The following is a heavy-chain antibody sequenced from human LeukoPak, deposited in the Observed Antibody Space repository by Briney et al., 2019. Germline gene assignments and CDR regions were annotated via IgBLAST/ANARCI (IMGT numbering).Heavy chain of an antibody. D-gene: IGHD3-3*01. Sequence: GGSLRLSCAASGFTFSDYNMRWIRQAPGKGLEWVSSISRSGSTKYYADSVKGRFTISRDNAKNSLFLQMNSLRADDTAVYYCARGLFGVINYMDVWGKGTTVTVSS. J-gene: IGHJ6*03. CDR2: ISRSGSTK. CDR1: GFTFSDYN. CDR3: ARGLFGVINYMDV. V-gene: IGHV3-11*01.